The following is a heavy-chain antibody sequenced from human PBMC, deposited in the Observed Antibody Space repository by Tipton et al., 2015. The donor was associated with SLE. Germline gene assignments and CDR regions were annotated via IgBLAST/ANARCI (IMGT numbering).Heavy chain of an antibody. Sequence: SLRLSCAASGFTFSSYWMSWVRQAPGKGLEWVANIKQDGSEKYYVDSVKGRFTISRDNAKNSLYLQMNSLRAEDTAVYYCAREDGPGDGGYSSSWYVGSWFDPWGQGTLVTVSS. D-gene: IGHD6-13*01. V-gene: IGHV3-7*01. J-gene: IGHJ5*02. CDR2: IKQDGSEK. CDR3: AREDGPGDGGYSSSWYVGSWFDP. CDR1: GFTFSSYW.